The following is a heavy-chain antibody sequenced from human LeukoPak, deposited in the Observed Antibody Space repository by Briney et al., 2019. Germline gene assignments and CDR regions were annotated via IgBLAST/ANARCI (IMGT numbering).Heavy chain of an antibody. Sequence: GGSLRLSCAASGFTITTYAVNWVRQAPGKGLEWVGRIKSKTDGGTTDYAALVKGRFTISRDDSKSTLYLQMNSLQTEDTAVYYCTTDGAYYCDTSGYYLAYWGQGTLVSVSS. CDR1: GFTITTYA. D-gene: IGHD3-22*01. CDR3: TTDGAYYCDTSGYYLAY. CDR2: IKSKTDGGTT. J-gene: IGHJ4*02. V-gene: IGHV3-15*01.